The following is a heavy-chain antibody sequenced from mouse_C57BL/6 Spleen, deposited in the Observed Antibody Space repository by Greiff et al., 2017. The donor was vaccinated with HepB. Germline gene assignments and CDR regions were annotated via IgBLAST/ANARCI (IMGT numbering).Heavy chain of an antibody. CDR2: IRSKSNNYAT. V-gene: IGHV10-1*01. J-gene: IGHJ1*03. D-gene: IGHD1-1*01. Sequence: EADGGLVQPKGSLKLSCAASGFSFNTYAMNWVRQAPGKGLEWVARIRSKSNNYATYYADSVKDRFTISRDDSESMLYLQMNNLKTEDTAMYYCVRQGWSSSYEYFDVWGTGTTVTVSS. CDR3: VRQGWSSSYEYFDV. CDR1: GFSFNTYA.